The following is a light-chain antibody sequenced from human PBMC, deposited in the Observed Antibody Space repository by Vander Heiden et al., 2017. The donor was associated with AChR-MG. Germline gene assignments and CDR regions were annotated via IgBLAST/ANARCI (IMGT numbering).Light chain of an antibody. J-gene: IGKJ1*01. CDR3: QKNYSASWT. CDR1: QSITRN. Sequence: THMTQSPSSLSASVGDRVTITCRASQSITRNLNWYQQKPGRAPNLLIYAASSLQSGVPSRFSGSGSGTDFTLAISSLQPEDSATYYCQKNYSASWTFGQGTKVEIK. CDR2: AAS. V-gene: IGKV1-39*01.